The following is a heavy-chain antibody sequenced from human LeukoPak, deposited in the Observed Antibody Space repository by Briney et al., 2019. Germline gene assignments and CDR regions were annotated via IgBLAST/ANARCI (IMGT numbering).Heavy chain of an antibody. CDR3: AREAGFGELFPYAFDI. CDR2: IYSGGNT. V-gene: IGHV3-53*01. Sequence: PGGSLRLSCAASGFTVSNNYMSWVRQAPGKGLEWVSVIYSGGNTYYADSVKGRFAISRDYSRNTVYLQMNSLRAQDTAVYYWAREAGFGELFPYAFDIWGQGTVVTVSS. CDR1: GFTVSNNY. D-gene: IGHD3-10*01. J-gene: IGHJ3*02.